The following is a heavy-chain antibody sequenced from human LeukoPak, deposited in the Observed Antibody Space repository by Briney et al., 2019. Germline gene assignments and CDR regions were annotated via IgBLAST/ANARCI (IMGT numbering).Heavy chain of an antibody. CDR1: GGSISSSSYY. CDR3: ARSMPPFDAFDI. Sequence: PSETLSLTCTVSGGSISSSSYYWGWIRQPPGKGLEWIGSIYYSGSTYYNPSLKSRVTISVDTSKNQFSLKLNSVTAADTAVYYCARSMPPFDAFDIWGQGTMVTVSS. CDR2: IYYSGST. V-gene: IGHV4-39*01. D-gene: IGHD2-2*01. J-gene: IGHJ3*02.